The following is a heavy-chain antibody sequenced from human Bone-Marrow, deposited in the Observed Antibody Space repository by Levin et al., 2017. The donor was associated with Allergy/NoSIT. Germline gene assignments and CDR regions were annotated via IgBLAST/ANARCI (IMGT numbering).Heavy chain of an antibody. Sequence: GESLKISCAASGFTFRHYTMNWVRQAPGKGLEWVSCITSSGDSTYYADSVKGRFTISSDNAKNSLYLQLNRLRDEDTAMYYCARDPARGYYDSSGYSGDHWGQGTLVTVSS. V-gene: IGHV3-48*02. CDR2: ITSSGDST. J-gene: IGHJ4*02. D-gene: IGHD3-22*01. CDR3: ARDPARGYYDSSGYSGDH. CDR1: GFTFRHYT.